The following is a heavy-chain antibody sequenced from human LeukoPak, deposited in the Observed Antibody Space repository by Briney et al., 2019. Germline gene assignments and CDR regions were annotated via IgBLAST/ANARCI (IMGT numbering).Heavy chain of an antibody. D-gene: IGHD2-15*01. J-gene: IGHJ6*03. CDR3: ARDSAGRYYYYYYMDV. V-gene: IGHV1-2*02. CDR1: GYTFTGYY. CDR2: INPNSGGT. Sequence: GASVKVSCKASGYTFTGYYMHWVRQAPGQGLEWMGWINPNSGGTNYAQKFQGRVTMTRDTSISTAYMELSRLRSDDTAVYYCARDSAGRYYYYYYMDVWGKGTTVTVSS.